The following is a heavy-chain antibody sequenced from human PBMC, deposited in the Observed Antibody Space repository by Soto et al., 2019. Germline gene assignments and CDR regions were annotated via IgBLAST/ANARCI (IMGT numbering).Heavy chain of an antibody. CDR2: IYYSGST. V-gene: IGHV4-59*02. Sequence: GVLSLTSTVPGGSVSRYEWSWIRQPPGKGLEWSGYIYYSGSTNYNPSLKSRVTISVDTSKNQFSLKLSSVTAADTAVYYCARVVVHAIRFGGPYYFDYCGQRTLVTVSS. CDR1: GGSVSRYE. D-gene: IGHD2-8*02. CDR3: ARVVVHAIRFGGPYYFDY. J-gene: IGHJ4*02.